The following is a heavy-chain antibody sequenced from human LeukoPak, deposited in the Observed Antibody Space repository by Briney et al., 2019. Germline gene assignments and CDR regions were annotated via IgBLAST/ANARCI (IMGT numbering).Heavy chain of an antibody. CDR2: INPSGGST. V-gene: IGHV1-46*01. CDR1: GYTFTSYY. Sequence: ASVKVSCKASGYTFTSYYMHWVRQAPGQGLEWMGIINPSGGSTSYAQKFQGRVTMTRDMSTSTVYMELSSLRSEDTAVYYCARDRVVGATIYGMDVWGQGTTVTVSS. J-gene: IGHJ6*02. CDR3: ARDRVVGATIYGMDV. D-gene: IGHD1-26*01.